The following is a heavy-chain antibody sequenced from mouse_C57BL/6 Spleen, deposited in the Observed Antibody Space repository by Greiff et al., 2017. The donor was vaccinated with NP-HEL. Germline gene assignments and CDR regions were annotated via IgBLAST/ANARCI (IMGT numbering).Heavy chain of an antibody. CDR1: GYTFTSYW. Sequence: VQLQQPGTELVKPGASVKLSCKASGYTFTSYWMHWVKQRPGQGLEWIGNINPSNGGTNYNEKFKSKATLTVDKSSSTAYMQLSSLTSEDSAVYYCARSVLLRYPFWYFDVWGTGTTVTVSS. V-gene: IGHV1-53*01. CDR2: INPSNGGT. J-gene: IGHJ1*03. CDR3: ARSVLLRYPFWYFDV. D-gene: IGHD1-1*01.